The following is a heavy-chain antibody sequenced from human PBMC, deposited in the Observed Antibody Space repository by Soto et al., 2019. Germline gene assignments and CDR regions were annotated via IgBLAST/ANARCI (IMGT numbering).Heavy chain of an antibody. Sequence: QVQLQESGPGLVKPSETLSLTCAVSGVSISSHFCSWIRQPPGKGLEWMGYSYDSSTNYNPSLKSRLTMSVDTSRNQFSLKLSSVTAADTAVYYCARTIAAANTVRWFDPWGQGTLVTVSS. CDR3: ARTIAAANTVRWFDP. J-gene: IGHJ5*02. D-gene: IGHD6-13*01. CDR1: GVSISSHF. V-gene: IGHV4-59*11. CDR2: SYDSST.